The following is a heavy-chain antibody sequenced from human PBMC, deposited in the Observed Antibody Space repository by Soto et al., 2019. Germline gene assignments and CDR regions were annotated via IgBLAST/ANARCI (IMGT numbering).Heavy chain of an antibody. V-gene: IGHV4-31*11. D-gene: IGHD3-3*01. CDR1: GGSISGNGYY. CDR3: ARGSIFGVVLNAFDI. CDR2: ISYSGRT. Sequence: QVQLQESGPGLVKPSQTLSLTCAVSGGSISGNGYYWNWIRQHPGKGLEWIGSISYSGRTFYSPSRKSRVTTSLDTSKNQFSLKLSSVTAADTAIYYCARGSIFGVVLNAFDIWGQGTMVAVSS. J-gene: IGHJ3*02.